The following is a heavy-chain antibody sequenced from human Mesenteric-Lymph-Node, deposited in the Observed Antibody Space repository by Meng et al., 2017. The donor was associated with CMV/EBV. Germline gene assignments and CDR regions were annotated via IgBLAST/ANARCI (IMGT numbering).Heavy chain of an antibody. V-gene: IGHV1-2*02. CDR3: ARGIEGGSYYYGMDV. D-gene: IGHD2-15*01. J-gene: IGHJ6*02. CDR2: INPNSGDT. Sequence: ASVKVSCKASGYTFTSYYMHWVRQAPGQGLEWMGWINPNSGDTNYAQKFQGRVTMTRDTSISTAYMELSSLTSDDTALYYCARGIEGGSYYYGMDVWGRGTTVTVSS. CDR1: GYTFTSYY.